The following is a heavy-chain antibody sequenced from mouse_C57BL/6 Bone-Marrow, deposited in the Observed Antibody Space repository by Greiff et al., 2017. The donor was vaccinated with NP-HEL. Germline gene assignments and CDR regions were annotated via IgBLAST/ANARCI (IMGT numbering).Heavy chain of an antibody. J-gene: IGHJ1*03. Sequence: QVQLQQPGAELVKPGASVKLSCKASGYTFTSYWMQWVKQRPGQGLEWIGEIDPSDSYTNYNQKFKGKATLTVDTSSSTAYMQLSSLTSEDSAVYYCARRGVTTVVATDWYFDVWGTGTTVTVSS. CDR1: GYTFTSYW. D-gene: IGHD1-1*01. CDR2: IDPSDSYT. V-gene: IGHV1-50*01. CDR3: ARRGVTTVVATDWYFDV.